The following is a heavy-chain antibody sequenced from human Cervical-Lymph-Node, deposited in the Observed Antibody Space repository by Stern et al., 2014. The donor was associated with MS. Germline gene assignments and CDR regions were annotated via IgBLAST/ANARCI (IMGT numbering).Heavy chain of an antibody. J-gene: IGHJ5*02. CDR1: GCSISRGGHY. CDR2: IYYSGGT. V-gene: IGHV4-31*03. Sequence: VQLVESGPGLVKPSQTLSLTCTVSGCSISRGGHYWSWIRQHPGQGLVWIGYIYYSGGTFYNPSLKSRVSISLDTSKNQFSLKLSSVTAADTAVYYCASRWSGTYYGQNWFDPWGQGTLVTVSS. CDR3: ASRWSGTYYGQNWFDP. D-gene: IGHD1-26*01.